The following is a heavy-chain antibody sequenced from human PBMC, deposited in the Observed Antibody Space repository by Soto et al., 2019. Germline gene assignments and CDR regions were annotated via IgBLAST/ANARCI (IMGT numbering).Heavy chain of an antibody. V-gene: IGHV4-31*03. J-gene: IGHJ4*02. CDR3: ARKDSGYYDY. CDR2: IYYSGST. D-gene: IGHD3-22*01. CDR1: GGSISSGGYY. Sequence: SETMSLTCTVSGGSISSGGYYWSWIRQLPGKGLEWIGYIYYSGSTYYNPSLKCRVTISVDTSKNQFSLKLSSVTAADTAVYYCARKDSGYYDYWGQGTLVTVSS.